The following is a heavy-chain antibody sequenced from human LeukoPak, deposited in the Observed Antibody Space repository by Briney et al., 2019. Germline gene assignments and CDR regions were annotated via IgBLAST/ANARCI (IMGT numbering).Heavy chain of an antibody. CDR2: MKYVGSEK. CDR3: ARDIEAAGLFLDY. V-gene: IGHV3-7*01. D-gene: IGHD6-13*01. Sequence: RVSLRLSCAVSGFTLSSYWMSWVRQAPGKRLEWVADMKYVGSEKYYVDFVKGRFTIFGGSAKNSLYLQVNSLRAEDTAVYYCARDIEAAGLFLDYWGQGTLVTVSS. J-gene: IGHJ4*02. CDR1: GFTLSSYW.